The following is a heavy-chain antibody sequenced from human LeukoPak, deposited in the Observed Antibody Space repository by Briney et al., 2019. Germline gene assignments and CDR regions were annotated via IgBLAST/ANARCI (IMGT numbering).Heavy chain of an antibody. CDR2: ISSSSSYI. CDR1: GFTFSSYS. Sequence: PGRSLRLSCAASGFTFSSYSMNWVRQAPGKGLEWVSSISSSSSYIYYADSVKGRFTISRDNAKNSLYLQMNSLRAEDTAVYYCARDIWFGIDAFDIWGQGTMVTVSS. V-gene: IGHV3-21*01. J-gene: IGHJ3*02. D-gene: IGHD3-10*01. CDR3: ARDIWFGIDAFDI.